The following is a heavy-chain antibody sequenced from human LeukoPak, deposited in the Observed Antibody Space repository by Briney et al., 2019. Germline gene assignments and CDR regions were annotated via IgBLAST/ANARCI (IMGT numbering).Heavy chain of an antibody. D-gene: IGHD3-10*01. J-gene: IGHJ4*02. V-gene: IGHV3-23*01. CDR3: AKDQLAHYYGSGSYYGY. Sequence: GGSLRLSCAASGFTFSSYAMSWVRQAPGKGLDWVSTISGGGESTYYADSVKGRFTISRDSSKNTLYLQMNSLRAEDTAVYYCAKDQLAHYYGSGSYYGYWGQGTLVTVSS. CDR2: ISGGGEST. CDR1: GFTFSSYA.